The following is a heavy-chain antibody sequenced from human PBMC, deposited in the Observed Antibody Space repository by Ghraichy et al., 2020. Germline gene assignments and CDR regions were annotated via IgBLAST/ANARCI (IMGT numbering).Heavy chain of an antibody. D-gene: IGHD1-26*01. CDR1: GFTFNSYG. CDR3: ARVERDPYRVYGVDV. V-gene: IGHV3-74*01. J-gene: IGHJ6*02. CDR2: INTDGSGT. Sequence: GGSLRLSCAASGFTFNSYGMHWVRQVPGKGLVWVSRINTDGSGTGYSDSVKGRFTISRDNARNTLYLQMNSLSADDTAVDYCARVERDPYRVYGVDVWGHGTTVTIS.